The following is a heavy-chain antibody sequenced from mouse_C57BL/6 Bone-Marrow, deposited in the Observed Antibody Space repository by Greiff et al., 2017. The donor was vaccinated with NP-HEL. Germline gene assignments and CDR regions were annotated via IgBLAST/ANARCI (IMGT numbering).Heavy chain of an antibody. V-gene: IGHV1-53*01. CDR1: GYTFTSYW. J-gene: IGHJ4*01. CDR2: INPSNGGT. D-gene: IGHD2-5*01. CDR3: ARLGAGYSKDYYAMDY. Sequence: QVQLQQPGTELVKPGASVKLSCKASGYTFTSYWMHWVKQRPGQGLEWIGNINPSNGGTNYNEKFKSKATLTVDKSSSTAYMQLSSLTSEDSAVYYCARLGAGYSKDYYAMDYWGQGTSVTVSS.